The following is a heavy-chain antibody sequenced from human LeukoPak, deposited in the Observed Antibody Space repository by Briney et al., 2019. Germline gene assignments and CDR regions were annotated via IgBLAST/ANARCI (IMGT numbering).Heavy chain of an antibody. CDR2: IWYDGSNK. J-gene: IGHJ4*02. CDR3: ARDQYDTWSRRGNFDS. Sequence: GGSLRLSCAASGFTFSSYGMHWVRQAPGKGLEWVAVIWYDGSNKYYADSAKGRFTISRDNTKNSLYLQMNSLRVEDTAVFYCARDQYDTWSRRGNFDSWGQGTLVIVSS. V-gene: IGHV3-33*01. CDR1: GFTFSSYG. D-gene: IGHD3-3*01.